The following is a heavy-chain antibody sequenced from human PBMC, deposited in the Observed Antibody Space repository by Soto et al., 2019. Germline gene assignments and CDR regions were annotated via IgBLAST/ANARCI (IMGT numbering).Heavy chain of an antibody. D-gene: IGHD3-22*01. CDR2: ISGSGGST. V-gene: IGHV3-23*01. Sequence: GGSLRLSCAASGFTFSSYAMSWVRQAPGKGLEWVSAISGSGGSTYYADSVKGRFTISRDNSKNTLYLQMNSLRAEDTAVYYCAKAGYYDSSGVPDAFDIWGQGTMVTVSS. CDR3: AKAGYYDSSGVPDAFDI. J-gene: IGHJ3*02. CDR1: GFTFSSYA.